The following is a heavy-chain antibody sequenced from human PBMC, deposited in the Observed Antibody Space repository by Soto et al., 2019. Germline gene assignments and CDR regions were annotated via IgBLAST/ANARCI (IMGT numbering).Heavy chain of an antibody. V-gene: IGHV3-33*01. D-gene: IGHD5-18*01. CDR3: ARGGGRYSYGSHYDY. CDR2: IWYDGSNK. CDR1: GFTFSSYG. J-gene: IGHJ4*02. Sequence: QVQLVESGGGVVQPGRSLRLSCAASGFTFSSYGMHWVRQAPGKGLEWVAVIWYDGSNKYYADSVKGRFTISRDNSKNTLYLQMNSLRAGDTAVYYCARGGGRYSYGSHYDYWGQGTLVTVSS.